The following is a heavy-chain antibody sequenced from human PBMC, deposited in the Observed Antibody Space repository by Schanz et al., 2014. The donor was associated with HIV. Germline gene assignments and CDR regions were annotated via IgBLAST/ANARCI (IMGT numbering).Heavy chain of an antibody. J-gene: IGHJ5*01. CDR1: SGSIRTYH. Sequence: QVLLQESGPRLMKPSETVSLTCTVSSGSIRTYHWHWIRQSAGKRLEWIGRVSGSGSTDHNPSLKRRVTMWVATSTSLFSLKLKSVAAADTAVYYCAKSGQLVTKHYWFDSWGQGTLVIVSS. D-gene: IGHD6-6*01. V-gene: IGHV4-4*07. CDR2: VSGSGST. CDR3: AKSGQLVTKHYWFDS.